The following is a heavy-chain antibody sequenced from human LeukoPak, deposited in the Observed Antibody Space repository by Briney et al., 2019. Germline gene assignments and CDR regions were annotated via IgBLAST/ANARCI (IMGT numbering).Heavy chain of an antibody. CDR3: AKDGRIAARRYYYYYYYMDV. D-gene: IGHD6-6*01. V-gene: IGHV3-9*01. J-gene: IGHJ6*03. CDR2: ISWNSGSI. CDR1: GFTFDDYA. Sequence: GGSLRLSCAASGFTFDDYATHWVRQAPGKGLEWVSGISWNSGSIGYADSVKGRFTISRDNAKNSLYLQMNSLRAEDTALYYCAKDGRIAARRYYYYYYYMDVWGKGTTVTVS.